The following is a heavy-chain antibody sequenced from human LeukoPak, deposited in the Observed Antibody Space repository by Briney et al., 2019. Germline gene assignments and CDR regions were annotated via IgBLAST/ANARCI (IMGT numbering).Heavy chain of an antibody. CDR3: AKLDYYDTH. CDR1: GFTFSSYA. CDR2: ITGSSAST. V-gene: IGHV3-23*01. J-gene: IGHJ4*02. Sequence: GGSLRLSCAASGFTFSSYAMSWVRQAPGKGLEWVSSITGSSASTYYADSVKGRFTISRDNSKNTLYLQMNSLRAEDTAVYFCAKLDYYDTHWGQGALVTVSS. D-gene: IGHD3-22*01.